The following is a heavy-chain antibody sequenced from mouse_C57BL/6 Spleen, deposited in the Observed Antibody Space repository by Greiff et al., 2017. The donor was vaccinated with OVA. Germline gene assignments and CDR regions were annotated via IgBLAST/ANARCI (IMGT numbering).Heavy chain of an antibody. D-gene: IGHD1-1*01. CDR3: ARDALYYGSSPWYFDV. Sequence: EVKLVESGGGLVQSGRSLRLSCATSGFTFSDFYMEWVRQAPGKGLEWIAASRNKANDYTTEYSASVKGRFIVSRDTSQSILYLQMSALRAEDTAIYYCARDALYYGSSPWYFDVWGTGTTVTVSS. CDR2: SRNKANDYTT. J-gene: IGHJ1*03. V-gene: IGHV7-1*01. CDR1: GFTFSDFY.